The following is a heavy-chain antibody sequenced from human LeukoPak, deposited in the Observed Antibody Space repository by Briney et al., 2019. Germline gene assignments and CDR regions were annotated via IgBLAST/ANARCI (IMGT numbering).Heavy chain of an antibody. J-gene: IGHJ4*02. V-gene: IGHV4-38-2*02. CDR3: AAAFSAYDPFDS. CDR1: DDSITMYS. Sequence: SETLSLTCSVSDDSITMYSWGWIRQPPGKGLEWIGTFSHSGSPNYNPSLKSRVTISVDTSKNQFSLNLRSVTATDTAFYYCAAAFSAYDPFDSWGQGTLVTVSS. D-gene: IGHD5-12*01. CDR2: FSHSGSP.